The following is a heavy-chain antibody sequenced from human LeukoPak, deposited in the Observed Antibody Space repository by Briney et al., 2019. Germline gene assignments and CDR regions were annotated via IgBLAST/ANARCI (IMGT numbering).Heavy chain of an antibody. Sequence: PGGSLRPSCAASGFTFSSYAMSWVRQAPGKGLEWVSAISGSGGSTYYADSVKGRFTISRDNSKNTLYLQMNSLRAEDTAVYYCAKGGGVLLWFGESYFDYWGQGTLVTVSS. CDR1: GFTFSSYA. J-gene: IGHJ4*02. V-gene: IGHV3-23*01. D-gene: IGHD3-10*01. CDR3: AKGGGVLLWFGESYFDY. CDR2: ISGSGGST.